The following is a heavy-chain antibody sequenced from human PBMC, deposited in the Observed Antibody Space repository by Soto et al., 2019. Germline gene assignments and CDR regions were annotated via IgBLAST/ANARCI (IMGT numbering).Heavy chain of an antibody. CDR2: ISSSSSYI. CDR1: GFTFSSYS. J-gene: IGHJ6*02. V-gene: IGHV3-21*01. D-gene: IGHD3-9*01. CDR3: ARAGDILTGYYRTSEYYYYGMDV. Sequence: PGGSLRLSCAASGFTFSSYSMNWVRQAPGKGLEWVSSISSSSSYIYYADSVKGRFTISRDNAKNSLYLQMNSLRAEDTAVYYCARAGDILTGYYRTSEYYYYGMDVWGQGTTVTVSS.